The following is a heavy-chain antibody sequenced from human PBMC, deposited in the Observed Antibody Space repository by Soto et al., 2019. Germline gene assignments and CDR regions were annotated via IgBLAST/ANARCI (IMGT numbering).Heavy chain of an antibody. J-gene: IGHJ6*02. D-gene: IGHD3-10*01. CDR3: ARVSSSYYSDMDG. CDR2: IYHSGST. Sequence: TSETLSLTCAVSGGSISSSNWWSWVRQPPGKGLEWIGEIYHSGSTNYNPSLKRRVTISVDKSKNQFSLKLSSVTAADTAVYYCARVSSSYYSDMDGWGQETTVTVSS. V-gene: IGHV4-4*02. CDR1: GGSISSSNW.